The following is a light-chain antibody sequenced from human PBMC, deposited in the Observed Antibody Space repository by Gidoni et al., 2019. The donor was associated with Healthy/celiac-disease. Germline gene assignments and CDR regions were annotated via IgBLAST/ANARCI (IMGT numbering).Light chain of an antibody. CDR3: KQYDKLRYT. CDR1: QDISNY. J-gene: IGKJ2*01. V-gene: IGKV1-33*01. CDR2: DAS. Sequence: DIQMTQSPSSLSASVGDRVTITCQASQDISNYLNWYQQKPGNAPKLRIYDASNLETGVPSRFSGRGSGKDFTFTISSLQPEDIATNYCKQYDKLRYTFXXXTKLEIK.